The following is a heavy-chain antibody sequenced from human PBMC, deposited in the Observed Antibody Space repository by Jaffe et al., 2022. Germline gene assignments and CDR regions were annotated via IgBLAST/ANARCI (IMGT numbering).Heavy chain of an antibody. CDR1: GFSLSTSGVG. CDR3: AHSARYDYVWGSYPYYFDY. V-gene: IGHV2-5*02. Sequence: QITLKESGPTLVKPTQTLTLTCTFSGFSLSTSGVGVGWIRQPPGKALEWLALIYWDDDKRYSPSLKSRLTITKDTSKNQVVLTMTNMDPVDTATYYCAHSARYDYVWGSYPYYFDYWGQGTLVTVSS. CDR2: IYWDDDK. D-gene: IGHD3-16*02. J-gene: IGHJ4*02.